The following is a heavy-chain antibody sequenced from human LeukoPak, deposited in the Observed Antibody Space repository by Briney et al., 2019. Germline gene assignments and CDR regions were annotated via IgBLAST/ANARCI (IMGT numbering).Heavy chain of an antibody. V-gene: IGHV4-38-2*02. CDR2: IYHIGST. D-gene: IGHD3-10*01. CDR3: ARAGWIITSGIDY. J-gene: IGHJ4*02. Sequence: SETLSLTCSVSGYSISRGYYWAWIRQPPGKGLEWIGTIYHIGSTYYTPSLVSRVTLSVDTSKNEFSLNLRSVTAADTAVYYCARAGWIITSGIDYWGQGALVTVSS. CDR1: GYSISRGYY.